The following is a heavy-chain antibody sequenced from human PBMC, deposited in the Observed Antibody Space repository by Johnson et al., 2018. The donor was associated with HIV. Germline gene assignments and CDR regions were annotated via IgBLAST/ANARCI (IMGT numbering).Heavy chain of an antibody. Sequence: QMLLVESGGGVVQPGGSLRLSCAASEFTFSSYGMHWVRQAPGKGLEWVSVIYSGGSTYYADSVKGRFTISRDNAKNTLYLQMNSLRAEDTAVYYCAIGGSRYSGSYLSDAFDIWGQGTMVTVSS. CDR1: EFTFSSYG. J-gene: IGHJ3*02. D-gene: IGHD1-26*01. V-gene: IGHV3-NL1*01. CDR3: AIGGSRYSGSYLSDAFDI. CDR2: IYSGGST.